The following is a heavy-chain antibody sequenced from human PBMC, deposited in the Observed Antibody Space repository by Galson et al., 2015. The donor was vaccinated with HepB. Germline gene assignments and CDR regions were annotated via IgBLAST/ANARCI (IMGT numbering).Heavy chain of an antibody. CDR1: GFTFSQYW. V-gene: IGHV3-7*04. D-gene: IGHD2-8*02. CDR2: ISQDGSQT. J-gene: IGHJ5*02. Sequence: SLRLSCAVSGFTFSQYWMHWVRQAPGKGLEWVADISQDGSQTFYVDSVKGRFTISRDNGQNSLYLQMNSLKVEDTAVYYCAKDDWWSPDRWGQGSLVTVS. CDR3: AKDDWWSPDR.